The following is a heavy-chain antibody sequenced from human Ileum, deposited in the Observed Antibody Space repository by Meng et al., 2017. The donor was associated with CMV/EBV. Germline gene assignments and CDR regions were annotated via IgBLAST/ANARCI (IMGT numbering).Heavy chain of an antibody. V-gene: IGHV3-64*02. J-gene: IGHJ4*02. CDR2: ISPSGGST. CDR1: GFTFSSYA. Sequence: GESLKISCAASGFTFSSYAMHWVRQAPGKGLEYVSAISPSGGSTYYVDSVKGRFTISRDNSKNTLYLQMNSLRAEDTAVYYCARPDRDESNYVFDYWGQGTLVTVSS. D-gene: IGHD4-11*01. CDR3: ARPDRDESNYVFDY.